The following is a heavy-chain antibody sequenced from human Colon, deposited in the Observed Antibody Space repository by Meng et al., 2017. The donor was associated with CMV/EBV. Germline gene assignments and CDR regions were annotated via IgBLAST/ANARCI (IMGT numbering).Heavy chain of an antibody. V-gene: IGHV1-18*01. CDR2: ISVYHGYT. CDR3: ARSSSSGRVSPDPEDYYDY. J-gene: IGHJ4*02. CDR1: GYTFSSYG. D-gene: IGHD6-19*01. Sequence: ASVKVSCKASGYTFSSYGISWVRQAPGQGLEWMGWISVYHGYTNYAQKFQGRVTMTTDTSTSTAYMELRSLGSDDTAVYFCARSSSSGRVSPDPEDYYDYWGQGTLVTVSS.